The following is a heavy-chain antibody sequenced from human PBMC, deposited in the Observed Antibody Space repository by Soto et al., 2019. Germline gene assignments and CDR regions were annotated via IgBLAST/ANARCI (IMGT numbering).Heavy chain of an antibody. Sequence: QVQLVQSGAEVKKPGASVKVSCKASGYTFTTYGISWVRQAPGQGLEWMGWISAYSGNTNYAQQLQGRVTMTTDTPTSTAYMELRSRRSDDTAVYYCTRDLLYSSSWQPAYDHWGQGTLVTVSS. D-gene: IGHD6-13*01. CDR2: ISAYSGNT. CDR1: GYTFTTYG. J-gene: IGHJ4*02. CDR3: TRDLLYSSSWQPAYDH. V-gene: IGHV1-18*01.